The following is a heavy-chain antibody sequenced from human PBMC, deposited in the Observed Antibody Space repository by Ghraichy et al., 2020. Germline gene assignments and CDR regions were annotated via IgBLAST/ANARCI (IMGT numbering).Heavy chain of an antibody. J-gene: IGHJ4*02. CDR3: ARVMYGGYDYDFDY. CDR2: INSDGSST. CDR1: GFTFSNYC. D-gene: IGHD5-12*01. Sequence: GESLNISCAASGFTFSNYCMHWVRQAPGKGLVWVSSINSDGSSTNYADSVKGRFTISRDNAKNTLYLQINSLRAEDTAVYYCARVMYGGYDYDFDYWGQGTLVTVAS. V-gene: IGHV3-74*01.